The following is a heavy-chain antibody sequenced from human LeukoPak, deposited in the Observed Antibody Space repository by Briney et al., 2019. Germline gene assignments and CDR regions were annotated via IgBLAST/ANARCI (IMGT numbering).Heavy chain of an antibody. J-gene: IGHJ4*02. CDR1: GFTFSNYT. Sequence: GGSLRLSCAASGFTFSNYTMNWVRQTPGKGLEWVSSISTSSTHIYYADSVKGRFTITRDNAKNSLFLQMNSLRAQDTAVYYCATISLTYCDYDLGFFDSWGQGALVTVSS. CDR3: ATISLTYCDYDLGFFDS. V-gene: IGHV3-21*01. D-gene: IGHD4-17*01. CDR2: ISTSSTHI.